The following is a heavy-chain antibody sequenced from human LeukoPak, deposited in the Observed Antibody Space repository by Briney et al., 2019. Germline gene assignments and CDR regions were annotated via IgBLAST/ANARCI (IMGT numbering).Heavy chain of an antibody. Sequence: PSETLSLTCTVSGGSISSSSYYWGWIRQPPGKGLEWIGSIYYSGSTYYNPSLKSRVTISVDTSKNQFSLKLSPVTAADTAVYYCARLGVVLIWGAFDIWGQGTMVTVSS. D-gene: IGHD3-3*01. CDR2: IYYSGST. J-gene: IGHJ3*02. CDR3: ARLGVVLIWGAFDI. CDR1: GGSISSSSYY. V-gene: IGHV4-39*01.